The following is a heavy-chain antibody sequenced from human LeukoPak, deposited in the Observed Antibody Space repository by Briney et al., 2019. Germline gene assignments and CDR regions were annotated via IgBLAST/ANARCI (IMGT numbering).Heavy chain of an antibody. V-gene: IGHV3-48*03. CDR3: ASHTYCGGDCYQYYFDY. CDR1: GFTFSSYE. D-gene: IGHD2-21*02. Sequence: GGSLRLSCAASGFTFSSYEMNWVRQAPGKGLEWVSYISSSGSTIYYADSVKGRFTISRDNAKNSLYLQMNSLRAEDTAVYYCASHTYCGGDCYQYYFDYWGQGTLVTVSS. CDR2: ISSSGSTI. J-gene: IGHJ4*02.